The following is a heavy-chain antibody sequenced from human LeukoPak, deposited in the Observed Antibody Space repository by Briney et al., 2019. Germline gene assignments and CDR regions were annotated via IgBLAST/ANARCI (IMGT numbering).Heavy chain of an antibody. V-gene: IGHV3-7*01. D-gene: IGHD4-17*01. CDR1: GFTFSSYW. CDR2: IKQDGSEK. CDR3: AFPGDYGPFDY. J-gene: IGHJ4*02. Sequence: GGSLRLSCAAPGFTFSSYWMSWVRQAPGKGLEWVANIKQDGSEKYYVDSVKGRFAISRDNAKNSLYLQINSLRAEDTAVYYCAFPGDYGPFDYWGQGTLVTVSS.